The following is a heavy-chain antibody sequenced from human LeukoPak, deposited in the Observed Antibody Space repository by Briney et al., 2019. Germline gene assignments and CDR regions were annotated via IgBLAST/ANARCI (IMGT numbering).Heavy chain of an antibody. V-gene: IGHV4-59*01. CDR3: ARGVNLYYYYYYMDV. Sequence: SETLSLTCTVSGGSISSYYWSWIRQPPGKGLEWIGYICYSGSTNYNPSLKSRVTISVDTSKNQFSLKLSSVTAADTAVYYCARGVNLYYYYYYMDVWGKGTTVTVSS. CDR1: GGSISSYY. J-gene: IGHJ6*03. D-gene: IGHD1-14*01. CDR2: ICYSGST.